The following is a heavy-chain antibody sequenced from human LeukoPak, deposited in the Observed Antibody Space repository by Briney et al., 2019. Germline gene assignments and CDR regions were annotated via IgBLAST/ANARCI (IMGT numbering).Heavy chain of an antibody. CDR2: ISSGGSA. Sequence: GGSLRLSCTVAGFTVSSSYMTWVRQAPEKGLEWVSGISSGGSAYYADSVSGRFTISRDNSKNTVSLQMNGLRADDTAVYYRARNDILGYWYFDLWGRGTLVTVSS. CDR1: GFTVSSSY. CDR3: ARNDILGYWYFDL. V-gene: IGHV3-53*01. D-gene: IGHD3-9*01. J-gene: IGHJ2*01.